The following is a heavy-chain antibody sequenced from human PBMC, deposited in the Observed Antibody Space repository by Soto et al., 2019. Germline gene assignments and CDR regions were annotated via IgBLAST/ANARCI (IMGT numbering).Heavy chain of an antibody. J-gene: IGHJ4*02. V-gene: IGHV3-30-3*01. CDR3: ARDHPAVVGATFPSY. Sequence: QVQLVESGGGVVQPGRSLRLSCAASGFTFSSYAMHWVRQAPGKGLEWVAVISYDGSNKYYADSVKGRFTISRDNSKDTLYLQMNNLRAEDTAVYYCARDHPAVVGATFPSYSGQGTLVTVSS. D-gene: IGHD1-26*01. CDR1: GFTFSSYA. CDR2: ISYDGSNK.